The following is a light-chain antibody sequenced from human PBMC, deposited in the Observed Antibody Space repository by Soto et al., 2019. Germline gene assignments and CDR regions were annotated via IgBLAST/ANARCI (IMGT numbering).Light chain of an antibody. CDR2: GNS. J-gene: IGLJ1*01. Sequence: QSVLTQPPSVSGAPGQRVTISCTGSSSNIGAGYDVHWYQQLPGTAPKLLIYGNSNRPSGVPDRFSGSKSGTSASLAITGLHAEDEADYYCQSYDSSLRGSKVFGTGTKLTVL. CDR1: SSNIGAGYD. V-gene: IGLV1-40*01. CDR3: QSYDSSLRGSKV.